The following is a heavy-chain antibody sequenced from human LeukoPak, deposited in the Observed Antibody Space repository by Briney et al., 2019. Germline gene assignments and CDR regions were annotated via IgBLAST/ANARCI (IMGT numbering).Heavy chain of an antibody. CDR1: GFTFNTYN. CDR2: IWYDGSNT. CDR3: TREGKNYYSAY. Sequence: GGSLRLSCVASGFTFNTYNMHWVRQAPGKGLEWVAAIWYDGSNTYYADSVKGRFTMSRDNSKSTLYLQMNSLRAEDTAVYYCTREGKNYYSAYWGQGTLVTVSS. J-gene: IGHJ4*02. V-gene: IGHV3-33*01. D-gene: IGHD3-10*01.